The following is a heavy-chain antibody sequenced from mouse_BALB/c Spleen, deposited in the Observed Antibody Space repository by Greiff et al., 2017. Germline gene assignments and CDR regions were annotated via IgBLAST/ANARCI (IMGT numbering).Heavy chain of an antibody. J-gene: IGHJ4*01. CDR3: ARAGVRSYYYAMDY. CDR2: INSNGGST. D-gene: IGHD1-1*01. Sequence: EVKLMESGGGLVQPGGSLKLSCAASGFTFSSYGMSWVRQTPDKRLELVATINSNGGSTYYPDSVKGRFTISRDNAKNTLYLQMSSLKSEDTAMYYCARAGVRSYYYAMDYWGQGTSVTVAS. CDR1: GFTFSSYG. V-gene: IGHV5-6-3*01.